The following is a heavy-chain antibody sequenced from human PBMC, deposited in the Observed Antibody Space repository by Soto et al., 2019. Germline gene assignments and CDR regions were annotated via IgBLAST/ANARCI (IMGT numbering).Heavy chain of an antibody. CDR2: IIPIFGTA. J-gene: IGHJ4*02. CDR1: GGSFGSYA. D-gene: IGHD3-22*01. Sequence: SVKVSCKASGGSFGSYAISWVRQAPGQGLEWMGGIIPIFGTANYAQKFQGRVTITADESTSTAYMELSSLRSEDTAVYYCARDHYYDSSGYYSFDYWGQGTLVTVSS. CDR3: ARDHYYDSSGYYSFDY. V-gene: IGHV1-69*13.